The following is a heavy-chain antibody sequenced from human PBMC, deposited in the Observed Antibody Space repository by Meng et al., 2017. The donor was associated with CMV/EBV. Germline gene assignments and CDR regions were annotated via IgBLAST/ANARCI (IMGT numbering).Heavy chain of an antibody. D-gene: IGHD6-13*01. CDR2: IRYDGSNK. CDR3: ANQYSSSWGGGYFDY. CDR1: GFTFSSYG. Sequence: GGPLRLSCAASGFTFSSYGMHWVRQAPGKGLEWVAFIRYDGSNKYYADSVKGRFTISRDNSKNTLYLQMNSLRAEDTAVYYCANQYSSSWGGGYFDYWGQGTLVTDSS. J-gene: IGHJ4*02. V-gene: IGHV3-30*02.